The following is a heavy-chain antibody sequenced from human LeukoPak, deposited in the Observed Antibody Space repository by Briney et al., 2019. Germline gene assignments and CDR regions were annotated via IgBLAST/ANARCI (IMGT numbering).Heavy chain of an antibody. Sequence: SQTLSLTCTVSGGSISSGSYYWSWIRQPAGKGLEWIGRIYSSGDTNYNPSLKSRVTISVDTSKNQFSLKLSSVTAADTAVYYLGKVRGSLFDYWGQGALVTVSS. J-gene: IGHJ4*02. CDR2: IYSSGDT. V-gene: IGHV4-61*02. CDR3: GKVRGSLFDY. D-gene: IGHD1-26*01. CDR1: GGSISSGSYY.